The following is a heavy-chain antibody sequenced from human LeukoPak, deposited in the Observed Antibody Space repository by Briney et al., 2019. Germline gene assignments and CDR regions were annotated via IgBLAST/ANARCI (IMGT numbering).Heavy chain of an antibody. J-gene: IGHJ5*02. V-gene: IGHV1-2*02. D-gene: IGHD2-15*01. CDR1: GYTFTCYY. Sequence: ASVKVSCKASGYTFTCYYIHWVRQAPGQGLEWMGWINANNGYTNYAQKFQGRVTMTRDTSISTAYIYLSKLRSDDSAVYYFAKGISKGWFDTWGQGTMVTVSS. CDR2: INANNGYT. CDR3: AKGISKGWFDT.